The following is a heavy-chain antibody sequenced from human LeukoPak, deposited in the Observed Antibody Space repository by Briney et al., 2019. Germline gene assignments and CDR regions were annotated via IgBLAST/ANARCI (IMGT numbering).Heavy chain of an antibody. Sequence: ASVKVSCEVSGYTLTELSMHWVRQAPGKGLEWMGGFDPEDGETIYAQKFQGRVTMTEDTSTDTAYMELSSLRSEDTAVYYCATGRQAQLWFRLGYFDYWGQGTLVTVSS. D-gene: IGHD5-18*01. CDR3: ATGRQAQLWFRLGYFDY. CDR2: FDPEDGET. J-gene: IGHJ4*02. V-gene: IGHV1-24*01. CDR1: GYTLTELS.